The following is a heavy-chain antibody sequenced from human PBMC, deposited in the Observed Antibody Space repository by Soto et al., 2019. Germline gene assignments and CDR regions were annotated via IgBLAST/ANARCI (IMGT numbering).Heavy chain of an antibody. V-gene: IGHV2-5*01. CDR3: APSYYYDSSGYYYGYFDY. J-gene: IGHJ4*02. D-gene: IGHD3-22*01. CDR2: IYWNDDK. CDR1: GFSLSTSGVG. Sequence: VSGPTLVNPTQTLTLTCTFSGFSLSTSGVGVGWIRQPPGKALEWLALIYWNDDKRYSPSLKSRLTITKDTSKNQVVLTMTNMDPVDTAPYSCAPSYYYDSSGYYYGYFDYWGQGTLVTVSS.